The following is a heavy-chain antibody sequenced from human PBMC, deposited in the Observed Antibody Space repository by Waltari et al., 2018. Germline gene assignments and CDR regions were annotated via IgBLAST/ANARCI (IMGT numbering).Heavy chain of an antibody. J-gene: IGHJ4*02. CDR2: ISWNSGSI. CDR3: AKDIGRGAAPDY. V-gene: IGHV3-9*01. Sequence: EVQLVESGGGLVQPGRSLRLSCAASGFTFDDYAMHWVRQAPGKGLEWVSGISWNSGSIGYADAGKGLFTIARDNAKNSLYLQMNSLRAEDTALYYCAKDIGRGAAPDYWGQGTLVTVSS. D-gene: IGHD1-26*01. CDR1: GFTFDDYA.